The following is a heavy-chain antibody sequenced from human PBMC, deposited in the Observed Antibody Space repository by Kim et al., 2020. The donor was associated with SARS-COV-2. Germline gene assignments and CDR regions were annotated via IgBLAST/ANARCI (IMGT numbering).Heavy chain of an antibody. Sequence: GGSLRLSCAASGFNFNNFGMNWVRQAPGKGLEWVSHISYEGSKKYYADSVKGRFTISRDSSKNTLYLQMDSLRPEDTAVYYCAKDKSYIMMTFGGESGVMDVWGQGTTVTVSS. CDR3: AKDKSYIMMTFGGESGVMDV. J-gene: IGHJ6*01. CDR1: GFNFNNFG. D-gene: IGHD3-16*01. CDR2: ISYEGSKK. V-gene: IGHV3-30*18.